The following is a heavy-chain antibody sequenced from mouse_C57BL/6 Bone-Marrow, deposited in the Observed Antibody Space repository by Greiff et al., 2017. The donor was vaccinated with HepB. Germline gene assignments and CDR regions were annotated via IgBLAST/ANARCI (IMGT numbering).Heavy chain of an antibody. V-gene: IGHV1-64*01. Sequence: QVQLQQPGAELVKPGASVKLSCKASGYTFTSYWMHWVKQRPGQGLEWIGMIHPNSGSTNYNEKFKSKATLTVDKSSSTAYMQLSSLTSEDSAVYYCARSGVYYGYGSWFAYWGQGTLVTVSA. CDR3: ARSGVYYGYGSWFAY. CDR1: GYTFTSYW. CDR2: IHPNSGST. D-gene: IGHD2-2*01. J-gene: IGHJ3*01.